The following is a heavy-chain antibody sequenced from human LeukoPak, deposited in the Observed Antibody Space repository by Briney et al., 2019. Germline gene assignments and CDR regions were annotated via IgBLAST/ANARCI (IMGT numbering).Heavy chain of an antibody. Sequence: GASVKVSCKASGYTFTSYGFSWVRQAPGRGLEWMGYISTSSGYIKYPQNLQGRVTMTTDTATTTAYMELRSLRSDDTAVYYCARDSGSYLLEVWGQGTLVTVSS. CDR2: ISTSSGYI. D-gene: IGHD1-26*01. CDR1: GYTFTSYG. V-gene: IGHV1-18*01. J-gene: IGHJ4*02. CDR3: ARDSGSYLLEV.